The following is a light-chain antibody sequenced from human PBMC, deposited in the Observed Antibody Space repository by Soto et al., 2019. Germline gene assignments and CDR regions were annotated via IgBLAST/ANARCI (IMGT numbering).Light chain of an antibody. CDR2: GAS. Sequence: EIVMTQSPATLSVSPGERATLSCRASQSVSSNLAWYQQKPGQAPRLLIYGASTRATGIPARFSGSGSGTEFTRTISSLQSEDFAVDYCQQYNNWPLTFGGGTKVEIK. J-gene: IGKJ4*01. CDR1: QSVSSN. V-gene: IGKV3-15*01. CDR3: QQYNNWPLT.